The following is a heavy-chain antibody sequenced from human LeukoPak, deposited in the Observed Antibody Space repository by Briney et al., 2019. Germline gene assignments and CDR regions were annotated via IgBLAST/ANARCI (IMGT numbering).Heavy chain of an antibody. CDR2: IKQDGSEK. Sequence: PGGSLRLSCAVSGFTFSSYWMSWVRQAPGKGLEWVANIKQDGSEKYYADSVKGRFTISRDNAKNSLYLQMNSLRAEDTAVYYCARVRGPYSSGWYYFDYWGQGTLVTVSS. V-gene: IGHV3-7*03. J-gene: IGHJ4*02. D-gene: IGHD6-19*01. CDR3: ARVRGPYSSGWYYFDY. CDR1: GFTFSSYW.